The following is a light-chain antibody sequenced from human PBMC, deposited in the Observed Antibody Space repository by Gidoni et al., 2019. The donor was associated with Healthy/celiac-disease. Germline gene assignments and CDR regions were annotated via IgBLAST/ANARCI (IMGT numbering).Light chain of an antibody. Sequence: DIQMTQSPSSLSASVGDRVTITCRASQSISSYLNWYQQKPGKAPKLLIYAASILKSGVPSRFSGSGSGTDFTLTISSLQPEDFATYYCQPSYSTPPTFGGGTKVEIK. CDR3: QPSYSTPPT. CDR1: QSISSY. CDR2: AAS. J-gene: IGKJ4*01. V-gene: IGKV1-39*01.